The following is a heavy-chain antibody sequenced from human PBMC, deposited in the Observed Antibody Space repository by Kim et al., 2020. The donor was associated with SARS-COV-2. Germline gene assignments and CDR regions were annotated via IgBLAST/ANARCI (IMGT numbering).Heavy chain of an antibody. J-gene: IGHJ6*01. CDR1: GFTFSNYW. D-gene: IGHD3-10*01. CDR3: ARDSGSDYQVVKTYYYYG. CDR2: INQDGSEK. V-gene: IGHV3-7*03. Sequence: GGSLRLSCAASGFTFSNYWMSWVRQAPGKGLEWVANINQDGSEKYYVDSVKGRFTISRDNAKNSLYVQMNSLRVEDTAVYYCARDSGSDYQVVKTYYYYG.